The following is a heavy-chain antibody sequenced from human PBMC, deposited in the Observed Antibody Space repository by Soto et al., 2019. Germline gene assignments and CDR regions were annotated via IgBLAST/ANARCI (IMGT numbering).Heavy chain of an antibody. CDR3: ARHIAVSGTRGFDH. Sequence: QVQLQESGPGLMKPSGTLSLTCAVSGGSITSNWWSWVRQPQGKGLEWIAEIFHTGSANYNPSLMGRLTISMDKSRSHLSLTLSSVTAADTAVYYCARHIAVSGTRGFDHWGQGTLVTVSS. J-gene: IGHJ4*02. V-gene: IGHV4-4*02. D-gene: IGHD2-21*01. CDR2: IFHTGSA. CDR1: GGSITSNW.